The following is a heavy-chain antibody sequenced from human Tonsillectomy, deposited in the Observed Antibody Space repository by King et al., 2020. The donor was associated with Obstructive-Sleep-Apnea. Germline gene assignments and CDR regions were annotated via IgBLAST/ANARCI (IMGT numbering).Heavy chain of an antibody. CDR1: GFTFSGYS. CDR3: AKDRQGYQVSDY. V-gene: IGHV3-30*02. CDR2: IRYDESNK. J-gene: IGHJ4*02. D-gene: IGHD2-2*01. Sequence: QLVQSGGGVVQPGGSLRLSCAASGFTFSGYSMHWVRQAPGKGLEWVAFIRYDESNKYYVDSVKGRFTISRDNSKNMLYLQMNSLRTEDTALYYCAKDRQGYQVSDYWGQGTLVTVSS.